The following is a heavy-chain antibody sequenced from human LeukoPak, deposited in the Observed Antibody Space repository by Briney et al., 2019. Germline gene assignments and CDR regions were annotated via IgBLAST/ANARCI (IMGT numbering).Heavy chain of an antibody. CDR3: ARPRSYYYYGMDV. Sequence: GGSLRLSCAASGFTFSSYAMSWVRQAPGKGLEWVSAISGCGGSTYYADSVKGRFTISRDNSKNTLYLQMNSLRAEDTAVYYCARPRSYYYYGMDVWGQGTTVTVSS. CDR2: ISGCGGST. J-gene: IGHJ6*02. CDR1: GFTFSSYA. V-gene: IGHV3-23*01.